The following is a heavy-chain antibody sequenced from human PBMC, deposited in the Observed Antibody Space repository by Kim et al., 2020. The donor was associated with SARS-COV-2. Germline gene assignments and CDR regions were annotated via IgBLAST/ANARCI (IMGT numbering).Heavy chain of an antibody. CDR3: AREDSLAGFDY. CDR2: SYYGGNT. CDR1: GDSITSGGYY. D-gene: IGHD1-1*01. Sequence: SETLSLTCTVSGDSITSGGYYWNWIRQQPGKGLEWIGSSYYGGNTHYIPSLKSRLTISVDTSKNHFSLNLNSATAADTAVYYCAREDSLAGFDYWGQGILVTVS. J-gene: IGHJ4*02. V-gene: IGHV4-31*03.